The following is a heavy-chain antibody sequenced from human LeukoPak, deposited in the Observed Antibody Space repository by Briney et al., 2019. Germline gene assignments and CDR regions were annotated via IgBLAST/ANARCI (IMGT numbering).Heavy chain of an antibody. J-gene: IGHJ6*02. Sequence: PSETLSLTCIVSGGSISSYYWSWIRQPPGKGLEWIGYIYYSGSTNYNPSLKSRVTISVDASKNQFSLKLSSVTAADTAVYYCAREGFGYGMDVWGQGTTVTVSS. CDR3: AREGFGYGMDV. D-gene: IGHD3-10*01. V-gene: IGHV4-59*01. CDR2: IYYSGST. CDR1: GGSISSYY.